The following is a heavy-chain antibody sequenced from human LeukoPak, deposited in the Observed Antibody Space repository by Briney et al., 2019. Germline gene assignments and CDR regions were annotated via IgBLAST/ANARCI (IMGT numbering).Heavy chain of an antibody. J-gene: IGHJ6*03. CDR2: ISHTSSDI. V-gene: IGHV3-21*01. D-gene: IGHD1-26*01. CDR1: GFTFSAYS. CDR3: ARLVGTRDTGYYYMDV. Sequence: PGGSLRLSCAASGFTFSAYSMNWVRQAPGKGLEWVSSISHTSSDIHYADSMRGRFTISRDNAKNSLFLQMNSLGADDTAVYYCARLVGTRDTGYYYMDVWGKGTTVTVSS.